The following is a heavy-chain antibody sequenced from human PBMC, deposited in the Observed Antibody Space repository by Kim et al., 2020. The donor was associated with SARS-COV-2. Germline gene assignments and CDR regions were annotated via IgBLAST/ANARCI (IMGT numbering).Heavy chain of an antibody. CDR3: ARDDSGWYFHY. Sequence: SAYSGGARLTISRDSPKNSLYLQMNSREDEDTAVYYCARDDSGWYFHYWGQGTLVTVSS. J-gene: IGHJ4*02. V-gene: IGHV3-48*02. D-gene: IGHD6-19*01.